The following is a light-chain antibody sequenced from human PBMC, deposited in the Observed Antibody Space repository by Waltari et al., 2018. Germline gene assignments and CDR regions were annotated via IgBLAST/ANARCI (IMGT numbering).Light chain of an antibody. Sequence: QSALTQPPSASGSPGQSVTISCTGTRSDVGGYYYVSWYQHHPGKAPKLLIYEATKRPSGFPDRFSGSKSGNTASLTVSGLLPEDEADYYCSSYAGGNSYVFGTGTKVTVL. CDR3: SSYAGGNSYV. V-gene: IGLV2-8*01. CDR1: RSDVGGYYY. CDR2: EAT. J-gene: IGLJ1*01.